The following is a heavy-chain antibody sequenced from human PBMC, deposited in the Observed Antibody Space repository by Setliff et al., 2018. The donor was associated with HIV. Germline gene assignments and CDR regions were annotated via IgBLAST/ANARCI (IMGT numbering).Heavy chain of an antibody. CDR2: IIPIFGTV. CDR3: ARDRFCSRGSCYEPNWFDP. Sequence: SVKVSCKASGGTFSSYAISWVRQAPGQGLEWMGGIIPIFGTVRYAQKFQGRVTITADESTSTAYMELSSLRSEDSAVYYCARDRFCSRGSCYEPNWFDPWGQGTLVTVSS. CDR1: GGTFSSYA. J-gene: IGHJ5*02. D-gene: IGHD2-15*01. V-gene: IGHV1-69*13.